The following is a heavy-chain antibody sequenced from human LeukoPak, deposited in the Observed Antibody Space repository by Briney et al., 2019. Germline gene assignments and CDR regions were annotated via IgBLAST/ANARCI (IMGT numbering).Heavy chain of an antibody. D-gene: IGHD2-15*01. CDR1: GGSFSGYY. J-gene: IGHJ5*02. V-gene: IGHV4-34*01. Sequence: SETLSLTCAVYGGSFSGYYWSWIRQPPGKGLEWIGEINHSGSTNYNPSLKSRVTISVDTSKNQFSLKLSSVTAADTAVYYCAGAHLVAATIETYLWGQGTLVTVSS. CDR2: INHSGST. CDR3: AGAHLVAATIETYL.